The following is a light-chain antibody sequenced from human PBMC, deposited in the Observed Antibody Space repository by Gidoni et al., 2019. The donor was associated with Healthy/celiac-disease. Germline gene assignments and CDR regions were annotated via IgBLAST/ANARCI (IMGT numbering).Light chain of an antibody. V-gene: IGKV1-39*01. CDR3: QQSYSTPRIT. J-gene: IGKJ3*01. Sequence: DIQMAPSPSSRSASVGDSVPITCRASQSIISYFNWYQQKPGKAPQLLLYAASSLQSGVPSRFSGSGSGTDFTLTISSLQPEDVATYYCQQSYSTPRITFGPGTKVDIK. CDR2: AAS. CDR1: QSIISY.